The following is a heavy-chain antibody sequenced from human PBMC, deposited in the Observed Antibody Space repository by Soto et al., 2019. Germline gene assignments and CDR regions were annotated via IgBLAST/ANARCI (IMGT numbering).Heavy chain of an antibody. Sequence: QVQLVESGGGVVQPGRSLRLSCAASGFTFSSYGMHWVRQAPGKGLEWVAVIWYDGSNKYYADSVKGRFTISRDNFKNTLYLQMNSLRAEDTAVYYCARPDTAMTSGAFDIWGQGTMVTVSS. V-gene: IGHV3-33*01. CDR3: ARPDTAMTSGAFDI. CDR2: IWYDGSNK. J-gene: IGHJ3*02. CDR1: GFTFSSYG. D-gene: IGHD5-18*01.